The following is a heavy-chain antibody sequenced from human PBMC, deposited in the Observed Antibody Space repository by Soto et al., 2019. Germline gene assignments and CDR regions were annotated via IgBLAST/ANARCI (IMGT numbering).Heavy chain of an antibody. CDR1: GGSMISYY. Sequence: SETLSLTCSVSGGSMISYYWSWILQPPWKGLEWIGYIYYSGSTNYNPSLKSRVTISEDTSKNQFSLRLTSVTAADTAVYYCASSRYCGGDCYSDFDHWGQGTLVTVSS. CDR3: ASSRYCGGDCYSDFDH. D-gene: IGHD2-21*01. J-gene: IGHJ4*02. CDR2: IYYSGST. V-gene: IGHV4-59*01.